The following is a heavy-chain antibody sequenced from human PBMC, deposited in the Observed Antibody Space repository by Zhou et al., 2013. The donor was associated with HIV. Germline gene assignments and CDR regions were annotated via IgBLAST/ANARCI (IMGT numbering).Heavy chain of an antibody. D-gene: IGHD6-6*01. CDR2: IIPVFEIT. CDR3: ATSMGYSNSSWHDH. Sequence: QIQLVQSGAEVKKPGSSVKVSCKASGGTLRMYSISWVRQAPGQGLEWMGGIIPVFEITDYAQKFQGRVTITADESTSTGYMELISMKSDDTAVYYCATSMGYSNSSWHDHWGQGTLVTVSS. V-gene: IGHV1-69*12. CDR1: GGTLRMYS. J-gene: IGHJ4*02.